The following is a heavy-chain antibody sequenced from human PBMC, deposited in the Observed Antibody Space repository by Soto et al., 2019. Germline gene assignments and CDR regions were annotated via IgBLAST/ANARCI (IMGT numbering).Heavy chain of an antibody. CDR2: ISSSGGNT. J-gene: IGHJ4*02. CDR3: ATERLARGIDY. Sequence: EVQLLESGGGLVQPGGSLRLSCAASGFTFSNYAMSWVRQAPGKGLDWVSVISSSGGNTDYADYVKGRFTISRDNSKNTVYLQMKDLRDEDTAVYYCATERLARGIDYWGQGTLVTVSS. D-gene: IGHD3-10*01. CDR1: GFTFSNYA. V-gene: IGHV3-23*01.